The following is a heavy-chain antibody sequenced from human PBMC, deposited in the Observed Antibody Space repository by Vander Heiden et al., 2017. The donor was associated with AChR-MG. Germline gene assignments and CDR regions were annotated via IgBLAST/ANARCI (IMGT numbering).Heavy chain of an antibody. Sequence: QVQLVQSGAEVKKPGASVKVSCKASGYTFTSYGISRVRQAPGQGLEWMGWISAYNGNTNYAQKLQGRVTMTTDTSTSTAYMELRSLRSDDTAVYYCARDRPYYDYVWGSYRWAYWGQGTLVTVSS. D-gene: IGHD3-16*02. J-gene: IGHJ4*02. CDR1: GYTFTSYG. V-gene: IGHV1-18*01. CDR2: ISAYNGNT. CDR3: ARDRPYYDYVWGSYRWAY.